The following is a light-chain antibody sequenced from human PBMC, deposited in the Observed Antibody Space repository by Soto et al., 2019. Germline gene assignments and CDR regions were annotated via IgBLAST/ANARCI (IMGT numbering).Light chain of an antibody. CDR2: EVS. CDR1: SSDIGGYDY. Sequence: QSALTQPPSASGSPGQSVTISCTGTSSDIGGYDYVSWYQQHPGKAPKLIIYEVSKRPSGVPDRFSGSKSGNTASLTVSGLQAEDEADYYCSSYTSSSTLVFGGGTQLTVL. V-gene: IGLV2-8*01. CDR3: SSYTSSSTLV. J-gene: IGLJ3*02.